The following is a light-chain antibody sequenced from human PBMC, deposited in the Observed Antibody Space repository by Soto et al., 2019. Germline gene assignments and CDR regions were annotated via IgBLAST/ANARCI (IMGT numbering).Light chain of an antibody. J-gene: IGLJ3*02. CDR3: HSYDSSAHWV. V-gene: IGLV6-57*04. CDR2: QDN. Sequence: NFMLTQPHSVSESPGKTVTISCTRSGGSIANNYVQWYQQRPGSAPTPVIFQDNERPSGVPDRFSGSIDSSSNSASLTISGLRTEDEADYYCHSYDSSAHWVFXGGTKVTVL. CDR1: GGSIANNY.